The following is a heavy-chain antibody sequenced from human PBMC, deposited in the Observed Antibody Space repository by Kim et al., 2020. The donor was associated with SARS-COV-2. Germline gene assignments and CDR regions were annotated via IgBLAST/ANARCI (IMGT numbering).Heavy chain of an antibody. CDR1: GFTFDDYA. J-gene: IGHJ4*02. Sequence: GGSLRLSCAASGFTFDDYAMHWVRQAPGKGLEWVSGISWNSGSIGYADSVKGRFTISRDNAKNSLYLQMNSLRAEDTALYYCAKDHGSGTTYFDYWGQGT. CDR2: ISWNSGSI. CDR3: AKDHGSGTTYFDY. V-gene: IGHV3-9*01. D-gene: IGHD3-10*01.